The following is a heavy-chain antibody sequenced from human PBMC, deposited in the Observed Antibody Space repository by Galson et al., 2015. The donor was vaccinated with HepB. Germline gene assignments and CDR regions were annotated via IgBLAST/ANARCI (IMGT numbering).Heavy chain of an antibody. CDR3: ARDGVSYSSTSVFDY. CDR1: GFTFSSYA. V-gene: IGHV3-30*04. J-gene: IGHJ4*02. Sequence: SLRLSCAASGFTFSSYAMHWVRQAPGKGLEWVAVISYDGSNKYYADSVKGRFTISRDNSKNTLYLQMNSLRAEDTAVYYCARDGVSYSSTSVFDYWGQGTLVTVSS. CDR2: ISYDGSNK. D-gene: IGHD6-13*01.